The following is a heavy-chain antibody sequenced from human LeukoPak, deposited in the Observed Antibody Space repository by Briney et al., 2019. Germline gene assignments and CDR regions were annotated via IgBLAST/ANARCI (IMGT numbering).Heavy chain of an antibody. Sequence: SQTLSLTCAISGDSVSSNSASWNWIRQSPSRGLEWLGRTYYRSKWYYDYAVSVKSRITINPDTSNNQLSLQQNYVTPEDTAVYYCARFYYDTSGHGAFDIWGQGTMVTVSS. CDR2: TYYRSKWYY. D-gene: IGHD3-22*01. J-gene: IGHJ3*02. CDR3: ARFYYDTSGHGAFDI. CDR1: GDSVSSNSAS. V-gene: IGHV6-1*01.